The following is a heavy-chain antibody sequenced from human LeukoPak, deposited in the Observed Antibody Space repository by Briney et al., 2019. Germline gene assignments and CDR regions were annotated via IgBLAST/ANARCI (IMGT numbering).Heavy chain of an antibody. CDR3: ARVDMVRGYYFDY. D-gene: IGHD3-10*01. V-gene: IGHV4-61*02. Sequence: SQTLSLTCTVSGGSISSGSYYWSWIRQPAGKGLEWIGRIYTSGNTNYNPSLKSRVTISVDTSKNHFSLKLSSVTAADTAVYYCARVDMVRGYYFDYWGQGILVTVSS. CDR2: IYTSGNT. CDR1: GGSISSGSYY. J-gene: IGHJ4*02.